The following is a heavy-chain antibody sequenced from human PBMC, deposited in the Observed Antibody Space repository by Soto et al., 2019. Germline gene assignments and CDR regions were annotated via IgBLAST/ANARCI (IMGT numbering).Heavy chain of an antibody. J-gene: IGHJ4*02. V-gene: IGHV4-30-2*01. CDR2: IYHSGST. CDR3: AGWDLVDTSPLDY. Sequence: QLQLQESGSGLVKPSQTLSLTCAVSGGSISSGGYSWSWIRQPPGKGLEWIGYIYHSGSTYYNPSLKSRVTKSVDRSKNQFSLKLSSVTAADTAVYYCAGWDLVDTSPLDYWGQGTLVTVSS. CDR1: GGSISSGGYS. D-gene: IGHD5-18*01.